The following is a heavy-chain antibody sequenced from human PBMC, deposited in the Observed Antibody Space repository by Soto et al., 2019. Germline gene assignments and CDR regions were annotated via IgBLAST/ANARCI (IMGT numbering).Heavy chain of an antibody. Sequence: GASVKVSCKASGYTFTSSAFQWVGQARGQRLEWIGWIAVGSGYTNYAQRFQDRVTLTRDMSTATTYMELSRLTSEDTAIYYCAADATAWQQMVPSDYWGQGTLVTVSS. CDR3: AADATAWQQMVPSDY. J-gene: IGHJ4*02. V-gene: IGHV1-58*01. D-gene: IGHD2-8*01. CDR1: GYTFTSSA. CDR2: IAVGSGYT.